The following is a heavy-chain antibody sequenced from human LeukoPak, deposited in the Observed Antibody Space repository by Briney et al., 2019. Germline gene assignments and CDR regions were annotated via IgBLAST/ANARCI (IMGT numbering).Heavy chain of an antibody. Sequence: GGSLRLSCAASGFTFSSSGMHWVRQAPGKGLEWVAVIWYDGGNKYYGDSVKGRFTISRDNSKNTLCLQMNSLRAEDTAVYYCAQENYYDTSAYLDNWGQGTLVTVSS. CDR3: AQENYYDTSAYLDN. CDR1: GFTFSSSG. D-gene: IGHD3-22*01. J-gene: IGHJ4*02. CDR2: IWYDGGNK. V-gene: IGHV3-30*02.